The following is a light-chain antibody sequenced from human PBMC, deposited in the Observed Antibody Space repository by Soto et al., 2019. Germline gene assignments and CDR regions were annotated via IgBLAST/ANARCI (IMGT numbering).Light chain of an antibody. V-gene: IGKV1-9*01. CDR3: QRLNSNLLFS. Sequence: DIQLTQSPSLLSASVGDRVTITCRASQGLNSYLAWYQKKAGKAPQLLIYATSTLQTGVPSRFSGSGSGTEFTLTINSVQPEDFATYYCQRLNSNLLFSFGPGTKVDLK. CDR1: QGLNSY. J-gene: IGKJ3*01. CDR2: ATS.